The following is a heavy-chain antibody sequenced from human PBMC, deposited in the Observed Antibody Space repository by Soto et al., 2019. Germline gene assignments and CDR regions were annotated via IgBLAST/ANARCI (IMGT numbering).Heavy chain of an antibody. CDR2: ISYDGSNK. J-gene: IGHJ4*02. CDR3: ARTFFWGYCSGGSCSTFDY. Sequence: GGSLRLSCAASGFTFSSYAMHWVRQAPGKGLEWVAVISYDGSNKYYADSVKGRFTISRDNSKNTLYLQMNSLRAEDTAVYYCARTFFWGYCSGGSCSTFDYWGQGTLVTVSS. D-gene: IGHD2-15*01. CDR1: GFTFSSYA. V-gene: IGHV3-30-3*01.